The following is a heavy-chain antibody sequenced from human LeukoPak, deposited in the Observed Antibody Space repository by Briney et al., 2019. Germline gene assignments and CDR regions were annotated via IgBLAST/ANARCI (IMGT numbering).Heavy chain of an antibody. D-gene: IGHD6-19*01. Sequence: ASVKVSCKASGGTFSSYAISWVRQAPGQGLEWMGGIIPIFGTANYAQKFQGRVTITADESTSTAYMELSSLRSEDTAVYYCAREWDHRNDSVAADDWYFDLWGRGTLVTVSS. CDR3: AREWDHRNDSVAADDWYFDL. CDR1: GGTFSSYA. V-gene: IGHV1-69*13. CDR2: IIPIFGTA. J-gene: IGHJ2*01.